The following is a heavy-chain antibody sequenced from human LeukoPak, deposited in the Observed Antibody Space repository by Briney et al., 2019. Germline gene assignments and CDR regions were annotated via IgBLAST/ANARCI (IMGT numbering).Heavy chain of an antibody. J-gene: IGHJ5*02. CDR3: ARVHYYDASDYSTSNWFDP. CDR2: IYRNGGT. Sequence: KPSETLSLTCNVSGYSIIRGYYWDWFRQPPGKGLALIGNIYRNGGTVYNPSLKSRLTISLDPSKNQFSLKLTSVAAADTALYHCARVHYYDASDYSTSNWFDPWGQGTLVTVSS. V-gene: IGHV4-38-2*02. D-gene: IGHD3-22*01. CDR1: GYSIIRGYY.